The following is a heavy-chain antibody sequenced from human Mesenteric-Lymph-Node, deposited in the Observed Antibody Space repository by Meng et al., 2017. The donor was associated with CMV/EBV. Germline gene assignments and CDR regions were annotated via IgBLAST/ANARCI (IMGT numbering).Heavy chain of an antibody. CDR3: ARDSGRPSRSLDY. J-gene: IGHJ4*02. V-gene: IGHV3-21*04. CDR1: GFTFSSYS. Sequence: GGSLRLSCAASGFTFSSYSMNWVRQAPGKGLEWVSSIFSSRSYIYYADSVKGRFTISRDNAKNSLYLQMNSLRAEDTAVYYCARDSGRPSRSLDYWGQGTLVTVSS. CDR2: IFSSRSYI.